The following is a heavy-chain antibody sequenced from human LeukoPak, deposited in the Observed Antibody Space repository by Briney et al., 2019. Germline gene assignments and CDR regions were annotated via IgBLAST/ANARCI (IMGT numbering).Heavy chain of an antibody. Sequence: SETLSLTCTVSGGSISSSSYYWGWIRQPPGKGLEWIGSIYYSGSTCYNPSLKSRVTISVDTSKNQFSLKLRSVTAADTAVYYCAREDPQTTVPEGMDVWGQGTTVIVSS. J-gene: IGHJ6*02. CDR3: AREDPQTTVPEGMDV. D-gene: IGHD4-17*01. CDR1: GGSISSSSYY. CDR2: IYYSGST. V-gene: IGHV4-39*07.